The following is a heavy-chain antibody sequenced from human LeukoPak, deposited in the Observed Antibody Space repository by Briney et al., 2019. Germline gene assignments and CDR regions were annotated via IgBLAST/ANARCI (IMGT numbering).Heavy chain of an antibody. V-gene: IGHV3-23*01. CDR2: ISGGGGST. Sequence: PGGSLRLSCAASGFTFTNYAMSWVRQAPGKGLEWVSGISGGGGSTYYADSVKGRFTISKDNSKNTLYLQMNSLRAEDTAVYYCTTLLELTQYPEVPRTVTWGQGTLVTVSS. J-gene: IGHJ5*02. D-gene: IGHD1-26*01. CDR1: GFTFTNYA. CDR3: TTLLELTQYPEVPRTVT.